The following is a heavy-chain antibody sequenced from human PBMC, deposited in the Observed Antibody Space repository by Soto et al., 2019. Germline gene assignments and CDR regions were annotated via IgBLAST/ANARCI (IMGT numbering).Heavy chain of an antibody. V-gene: IGHV1-8*01. CDR1: GYTFTSYD. Sequence: GASVKVSCKASGYTFTSYDINWVRQATGQGLEWMGWMNPNSGNTGYAQKFQGRVTMTRNTSISTAYMELSSLRSEDTAVYYCARDNGPYYDFWSGYLRIDWFEPWGQGTLVTVSS. J-gene: IGHJ5*02. D-gene: IGHD3-3*01. CDR2: MNPNSGNT. CDR3: ARDNGPYYDFWSGYLRIDWFEP.